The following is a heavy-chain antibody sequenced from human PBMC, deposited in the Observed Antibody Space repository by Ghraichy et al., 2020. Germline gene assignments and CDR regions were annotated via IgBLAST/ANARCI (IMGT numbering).Heavy chain of an antibody. D-gene: IGHD3-3*01. J-gene: IGHJ4*02. CDR1: GFSFASYA. V-gene: IGHV3-23*01. CDR3: AKALSGVPHYFYF. Sequence: GAPRLSCAASGFSFASYAMTWVRQAPGKGLEWVSAIIASGGNTYYADSVKGRFTIARDNSKNTLSLQMKRLRAEDTAVFYCAKALSGVPHYFYFLGQGTLVTVSS. CDR2: IIASGGNT.